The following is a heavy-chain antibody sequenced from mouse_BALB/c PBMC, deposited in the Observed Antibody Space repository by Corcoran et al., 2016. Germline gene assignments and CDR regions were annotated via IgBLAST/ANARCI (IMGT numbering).Heavy chain of an antibody. CDR2: INTYTGEP. CDR1: GYTFTNYG. D-gene: IGHD2-1*01. J-gene: IGHJ1*01. CDR3: ARGGNYWYFDV. Sequence: QIQLVQSGPELKKPGETVKISCTASGYTFTNYGMNWVKQAPGKGLKLMGWINTYTGEPTYADDFKGRFAFSLETSASTAYLQINNLKNEDMATYFCARGGNYWYFDVWGAGTTVTVSS. V-gene: IGHV9-1*02.